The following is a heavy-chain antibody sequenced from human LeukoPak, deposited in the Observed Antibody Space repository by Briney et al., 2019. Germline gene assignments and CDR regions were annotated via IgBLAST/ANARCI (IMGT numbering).Heavy chain of an antibody. V-gene: IGHV4-59*01. CDR3: AREISYYGSGSYVY. D-gene: IGHD3-10*01. J-gene: IGHJ4*02. CDR1: GGSISSYY. Sequence: PSETLSLTCTVSGGSISSYYWSWIRQPPGKGLEWIGFIYYTGTTNYNPSLKSRVTISVDTSKNQFSLILSSVTAADTAVYYCAREISYYGSGSYVYWGQGTLVTVSS. CDR2: IYYTGTT.